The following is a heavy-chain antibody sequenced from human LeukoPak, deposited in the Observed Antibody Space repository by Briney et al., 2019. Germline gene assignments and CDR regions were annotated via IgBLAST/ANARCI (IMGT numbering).Heavy chain of an antibody. CDR2: INSDGSST. J-gene: IGHJ6*03. D-gene: IGHD6-13*01. V-gene: IGHV3-74*01. CDR3: ARDSYSSSWYPYYYYYYYMDV. CDR1: RFTFSTYW. Sequence: GGSLRLSCAASRFTFSTYWMHWVRQAPGKGLVWVSRINSDGSSTDYADSVKGRFTISRDNAKNSLYLQMNSLRAEDTAVYYCARDSYSSSWYPYYYYYYYMDVWGKGTTVTVSS.